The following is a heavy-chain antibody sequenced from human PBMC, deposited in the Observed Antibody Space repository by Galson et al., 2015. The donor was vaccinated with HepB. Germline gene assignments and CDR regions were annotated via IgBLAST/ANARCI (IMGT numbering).Heavy chain of an antibody. CDR3: ARDRGIEKGAPDLAAVGKGSLSSHYVDF. Sequence: SVKVSCKASGGTFNTYPISWVRQAPGQGLEWMGEIIPIFGKTKYAEKFEGRLTITADISTTTVYMELSSLTSEDTVVYYCARDRGIEKGAPDLAAVGKGSLSSHYVDFWGQGTLVTVSS. V-gene: IGHV1-69*06. CDR1: GGTFNTYP. D-gene: IGHD6-13*01. CDR2: IIPIFGKT. J-gene: IGHJ4*02.